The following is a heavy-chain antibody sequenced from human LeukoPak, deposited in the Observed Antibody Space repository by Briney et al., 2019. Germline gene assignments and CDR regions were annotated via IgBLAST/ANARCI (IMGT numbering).Heavy chain of an antibody. CDR2: ISWNSGSI. J-gene: IGHJ6*02. CDR1: GFTFDDYA. CDR3: AKDIVAAGPRNYYYYGMDV. D-gene: IGHD6-13*01. V-gene: IGHV3-9*01. Sequence: GGSLRLPCAASGFTFDDYAMHWVRQAPGKGLEWVSGISWNSGSIGYADSVKGRFTISRDNAKNSLYLQMNSLRAEDTALYYCAKDIVAAGPRNYYYYGMDVWGQGTTVTVSS.